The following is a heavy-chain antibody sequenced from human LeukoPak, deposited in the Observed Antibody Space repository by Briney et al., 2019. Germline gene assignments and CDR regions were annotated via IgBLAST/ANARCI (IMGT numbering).Heavy chain of an antibody. CDR2: LYSASRT. CDR1: EFTVSDNY. D-gene: IGHD3-3*01. J-gene: IGHJ3*02. Sequence: GGSLRLSCAASEFTVSDNYMAWVRQAPGRGLQWVSTLYSASRTYSADSVKGRFTISRDNSKNTVYLHMSSLRAEDTAVYYCAKSHVTIFGVITHDAFDIWGPGTMVTVSS. CDR3: AKSHVTIFGVITHDAFDI. V-gene: IGHV3-66*01.